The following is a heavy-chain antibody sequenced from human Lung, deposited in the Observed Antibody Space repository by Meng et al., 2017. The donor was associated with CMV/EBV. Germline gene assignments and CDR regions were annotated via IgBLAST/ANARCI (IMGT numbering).Heavy chain of an antibody. D-gene: IGHD3-3*01. Sequence: ASVKVSCKASGYTFTGYHMHWVRQAPGQGLEWMGWINPNSGGTNYAQKFQGRVTMTRDTSISTAYMELSRLRSDDTAVYYCARDRLRFLEWSYGMDVWGQGTTVTVSS. J-gene: IGHJ6*02. CDR2: INPNSGGT. CDR1: GYTFTGYH. V-gene: IGHV1-2*02. CDR3: ARDRLRFLEWSYGMDV.